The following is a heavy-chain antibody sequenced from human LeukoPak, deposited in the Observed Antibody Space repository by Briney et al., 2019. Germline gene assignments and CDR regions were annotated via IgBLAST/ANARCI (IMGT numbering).Heavy chain of an antibody. CDR2: IYTSGST. Sequence: KPSETLSLTCAVYGGSFSGYYWSWIRQPPGKGLEWIGRIYTSGSTNYNPSLKSRVTISVDTSKNQFSLKLSSVTAADTAVYYCARAYGGWSPDYWGQGTLVTVSS. CDR1: GGSFSGYY. D-gene: IGHD6-19*01. V-gene: IGHV4-59*10. CDR3: ARAYGGWSPDY. J-gene: IGHJ4*02.